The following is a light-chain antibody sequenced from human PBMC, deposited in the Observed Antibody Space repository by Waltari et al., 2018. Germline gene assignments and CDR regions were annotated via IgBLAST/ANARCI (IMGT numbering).Light chain of an antibody. V-gene: IGLV2-14*01. Sequence: QSALTQPASVSGSPGQSITISCTGTSSDVGGYNYVSWYQQHPGKPPKLTIYDVSKRPSGVPNRFSGSKSGNTASLTISWLQAEDEADYYCSSYTSSSTLVVFGGGTKLTVL. CDR3: SSYTSSSTLVV. CDR1: SSDVGGYNY. CDR2: DVS. J-gene: IGLJ2*01.